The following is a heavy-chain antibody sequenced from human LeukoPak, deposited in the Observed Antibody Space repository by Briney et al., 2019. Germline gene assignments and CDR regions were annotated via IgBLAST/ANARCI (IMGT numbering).Heavy chain of an antibody. D-gene: IGHD3-3*01. CDR1: GFTFSNYG. CDR2: IRYDGSNK. J-gene: IGHJ6*03. V-gene: IGHV3-30*02. Sequence: PGGSLRLSCAASGFTFSNYGMHWVRQAPGMGLEWVTFIRYDGSNKYYADSVKGRFTISRDNSKNTLYLQMNSLRAEDTAMYYCAKDQLNGITIFGVAQKHYYYYYMDVWGKGATVTVSS. CDR3: AKDQLNGITIFGVAQKHYYYYYMDV.